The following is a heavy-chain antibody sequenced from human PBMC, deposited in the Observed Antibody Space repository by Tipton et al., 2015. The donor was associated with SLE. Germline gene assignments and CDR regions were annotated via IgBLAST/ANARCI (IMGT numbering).Heavy chain of an antibody. CDR2: ISTYSGTT. CDR3: ARSIVATTDFDY. J-gene: IGHJ4*02. Sequence: QSGAEVKKPGASVKVSCKTSGFTFTSSGISWVRQAPGQGLEWMGWISTYSGTTNYAQQLQGRVTMTTDTSTSTAYMELRSLRSDDTAVYYCARSIVATTDFDYWGQGTLVTVSA. CDR1: GFTFTSSG. D-gene: IGHD5-12*01. V-gene: IGHV1-18*01.